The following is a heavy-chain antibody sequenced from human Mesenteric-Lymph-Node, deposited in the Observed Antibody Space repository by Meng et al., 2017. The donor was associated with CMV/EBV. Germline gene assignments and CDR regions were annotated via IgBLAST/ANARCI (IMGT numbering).Heavy chain of an antibody. Sequence: GESLKISCAASGFTFSDYYMSWIRQAPGKGLEWVSYISSSGSTIYYADSVKGRFTISRDSAKNSLYLQMNSLRAEDTAVYYCARSGMGIAAAGIRYGDAFDIWGQGTMVTVSS. CDR3: ARSGMGIAAAGIRYGDAFDI. V-gene: IGHV3-11*04. D-gene: IGHD6-13*01. CDR1: GFTFSDYY. CDR2: ISSSGSTI. J-gene: IGHJ3*02.